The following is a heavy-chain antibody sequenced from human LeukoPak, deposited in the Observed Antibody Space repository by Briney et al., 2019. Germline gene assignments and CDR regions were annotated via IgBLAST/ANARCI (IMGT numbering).Heavy chain of an antibody. J-gene: IGHJ6*02. Sequence: GGSLRLSCAASGFTVSSNYMSWVRQAPGKGLEWVSVIYSGGSTYYADSVKGRFTISRDNSKNTLYLQMNSLRAEDTAVYYCAKDSLAGPYGMDVWGQGTTVTVSS. CDR3: AKDSLAGPYGMDV. D-gene: IGHD6-13*01. CDR1: GFTVSSNY. CDR2: IYSGGST. V-gene: IGHV3-53*05.